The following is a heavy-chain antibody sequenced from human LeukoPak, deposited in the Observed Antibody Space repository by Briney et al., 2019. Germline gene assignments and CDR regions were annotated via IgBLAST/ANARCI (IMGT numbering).Heavy chain of an antibody. D-gene: IGHD1-26*01. J-gene: IGHJ4*02. CDR2: ITSSSYM. CDR1: GFTLSTYS. Sequence: GGSLRLSCAASGFTLSTYSMNWVRQAPGKGLEWVSSITSSSYMYYADSVKGRFTISRDNAKNSVYLQMSSLRGEDTAVYYCARDVGGSLDYWGQGTLVTVSS. CDR3: ARDVGGSLDY. V-gene: IGHV3-21*01.